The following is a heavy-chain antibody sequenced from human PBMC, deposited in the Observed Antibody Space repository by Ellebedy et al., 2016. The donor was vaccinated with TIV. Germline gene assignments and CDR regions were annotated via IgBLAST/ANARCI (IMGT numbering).Heavy chain of an antibody. CDR3: ARVDCSSTSCYLPYYYYGMDV. CDR2: ISYDGSNK. V-gene: IGHV3-30-3*01. Sequence: GGSLRLXCAASGFTFSSYAMHWVRQAPGKGLEWVAVISYDGSNKYYADSVKGRFTISRDNSKNTLYLQMNSLRAEDTAVYYCARVDCSSTSCYLPYYYYGMDVWGQGTTVTVSS. J-gene: IGHJ6*02. CDR1: GFTFSSYA. D-gene: IGHD2-2*01.